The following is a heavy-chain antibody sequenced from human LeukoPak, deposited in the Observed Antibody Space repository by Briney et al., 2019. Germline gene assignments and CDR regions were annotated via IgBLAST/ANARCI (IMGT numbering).Heavy chain of an antibody. Sequence: SETLSLTCAVYGGSFSGYYWSWIRQPPGKGLEWIGEINHSGSTNYNPSLKSRVTISVDTSKNQFSLKLSSVTAPDTAVYYCAREMWELRDYWGQGTLVTVSS. CDR1: GGSFSGYY. CDR2: INHSGST. D-gene: IGHD1-26*01. CDR3: AREMWELRDY. V-gene: IGHV4-34*01. J-gene: IGHJ4*02.